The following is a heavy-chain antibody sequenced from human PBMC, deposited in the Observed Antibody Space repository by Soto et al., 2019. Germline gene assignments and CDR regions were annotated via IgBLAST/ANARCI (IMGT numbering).Heavy chain of an antibody. CDR2: INTAGTTT. J-gene: IGHJ4*02. CDR1: GFSFSTYW. CDR3: ARGGGDYGDYLDY. V-gene: IGHV3-74*01. D-gene: IGHD4-17*01. Sequence: ELQLVESGGGLVQPGGSLRLSCVASGFSFSTYWMHWVRQAPGKGLVWVSRINTAGTTTPYADSVTGRFTISRDNAKNTLYLPINSLGAGEPAVYYCARGGGDYGDYLDYWGQGALVTVSS.